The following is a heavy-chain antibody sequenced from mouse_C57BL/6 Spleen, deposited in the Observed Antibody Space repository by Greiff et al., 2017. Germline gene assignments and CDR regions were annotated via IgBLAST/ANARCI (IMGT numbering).Heavy chain of an antibody. J-gene: IGHJ4*01. CDR2: IYPRSGNT. CDR1: GYTFTSYG. D-gene: IGHD1-1*01. Sequence: QVQLQQSGAELARPGASVKLSCKASGYTFTSYGISWVKQRTGQGLEWIGEIYPRSGNTYYNEKFKGKATLTADKSSSTAYMELRSLTSEDSAVYFCASPLGSSYDYAMDYWGQGTSVTVSS. V-gene: IGHV1-81*01. CDR3: ASPLGSSYDYAMDY.